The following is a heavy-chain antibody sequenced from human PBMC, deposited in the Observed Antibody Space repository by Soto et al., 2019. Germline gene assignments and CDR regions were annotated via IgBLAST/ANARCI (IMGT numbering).Heavy chain of an antibody. V-gene: IGHV3-23*01. CDR3: AKTRGYPYYFDY. D-gene: IGHD5-12*01. CDR2: ISGDGATT. J-gene: IGHJ4*02. Sequence: GGSLRLSCAASGFTFSSYAMSWVRQAPGKGLEWVSAISGDGATTYYADSVKGRFTISRDNSKNTLYLQMNSLRAEDAAVYYCAKTRGYPYYFDYWGQGTLVTVSS. CDR1: GFTFSSYA.